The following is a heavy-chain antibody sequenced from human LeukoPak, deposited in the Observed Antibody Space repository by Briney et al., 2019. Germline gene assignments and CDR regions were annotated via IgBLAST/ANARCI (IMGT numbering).Heavy chain of an antibody. D-gene: IGHD3-3*01. J-gene: IGHJ6*02. V-gene: IGHV5-51*01. CDR1: GYFFTSYW. CDR3: ASTSNYDFWSRQDRDYYGMDV. CDR2: IYPGDSDT. Sequence: GGPLQISGKGSGYFFTSYWIGWVRPLPGKGLGGMGIIYPGDSDTRYSPSFHGQVTISADKSISTAYLQSSSLKASDTDMYYCASTSNYDFWSRQDRDYYGMDVWGQGTTVTVSS.